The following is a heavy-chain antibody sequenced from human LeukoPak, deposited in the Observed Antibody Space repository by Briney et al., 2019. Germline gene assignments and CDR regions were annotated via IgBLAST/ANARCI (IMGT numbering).Heavy chain of an antibody. Sequence: PGGSLRLSCAASGFTFSDYEINWVRQAPGKGLEWVSYISSRDRTMYYADSVTGRFTISRDNAKNSLYLQMNSLRAEDTAVYYCARTSWNDVPYLDYWGQGTLVTVSS. CDR3: ARTSWNDVPYLDY. CDR2: ISSRDRTM. J-gene: IGHJ4*02. D-gene: IGHD1-1*01. CDR1: GFTFSDYE. V-gene: IGHV3-48*03.